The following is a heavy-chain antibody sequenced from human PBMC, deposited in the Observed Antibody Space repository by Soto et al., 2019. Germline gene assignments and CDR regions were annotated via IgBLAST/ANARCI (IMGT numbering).Heavy chain of an antibody. D-gene: IGHD3-3*01. CDR1: GGSFSGYY. V-gene: IGHV4-34*01. CDR3: ARGRRFWSGYQRDWFDP. Sequence: QVQLQQWGAGLLKPSETLSLTCAVYGGSFSGYYWSWIRQPPGKGLEWIGEINHSGSTNYNPSLKSRVTISVDTSKNQFSLKLSSVTAADTAVYYCARGRRFWSGYQRDWFDPWGQGTLVTVSS. J-gene: IGHJ5*02. CDR2: INHSGST.